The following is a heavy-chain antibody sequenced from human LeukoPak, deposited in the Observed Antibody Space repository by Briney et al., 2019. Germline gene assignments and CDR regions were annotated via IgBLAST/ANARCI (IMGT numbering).Heavy chain of an antibody. CDR3: ARGIDTAMVTWEKDYYGSSGYHYFDY. V-gene: IGHV4-61*01. J-gene: IGHJ4*02. D-gene: IGHD3-22*01. CDR2: IYYSGST. CDR1: GGSVSSGSYY. Sequence: SETLSLTCTVSGGSVSSGSYYWSWIRQPPGKGLEWIGYIYYSGSTNYNPSLKSRVTISVDTSKNQFSLKLSSVTAADTAVYYCARGIDTAMVTWEKDYYGSSGYHYFDYWGQGTLVTVSS.